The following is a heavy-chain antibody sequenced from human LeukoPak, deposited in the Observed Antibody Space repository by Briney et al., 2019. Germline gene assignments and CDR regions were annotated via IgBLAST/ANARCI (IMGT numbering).Heavy chain of an antibody. CDR1: GYTFTSYG. CDR2: ISAYNGNT. D-gene: IGHD1-26*01. V-gene: IGHV1-18*01. CDR3: ARRGSYYTYYYGMDV. Sequence: ASVKVSCKASGYTFTSYGISWVRQAPGQGLEWMGWISAYNGNTNYAQKLQGRVTMTTDTSTSTAYMELRSLRSDDAAVYYCARRGSYYTYYYGMDVWGQGTTVPVSS. J-gene: IGHJ6*02.